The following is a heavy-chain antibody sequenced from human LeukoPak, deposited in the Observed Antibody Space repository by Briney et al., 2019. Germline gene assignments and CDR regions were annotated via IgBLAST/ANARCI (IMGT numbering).Heavy chain of an antibody. J-gene: IGHJ6*02. CDR1: GFTFNNYV. D-gene: IGHD1-26*01. Sequence: GGSLRLSCAASGFTFNNYVMTWVRQAPGKGLEWVANIKQGGSEKYYVDSVKGRFTISRDNAKNSLYLQMNSLRAEDTAVYYCARGGSYYLSPDYGMDVWGQGTTVTVSS. V-gene: IGHV3-7*01. CDR2: IKQGGSEK. CDR3: ARGGSYYLSPDYGMDV.